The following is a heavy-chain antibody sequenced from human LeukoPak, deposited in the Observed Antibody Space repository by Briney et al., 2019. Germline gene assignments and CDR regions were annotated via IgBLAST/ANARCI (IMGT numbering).Heavy chain of an antibody. Sequence: PSETLSLTCTVSGGSISSSSYYWGWIRQPPGKGLEWIGSIYYSGSTYYNPSLKSRVTISVDTSKNQFSLKLSSVTAADTAVYYCASADTAMASLDYWGQGTLVTVSS. CDR3: ASADTAMASLDY. D-gene: IGHD5-18*01. CDR2: IYYSGST. V-gene: IGHV4-39*07. J-gene: IGHJ4*02. CDR1: GGSISSSSYY.